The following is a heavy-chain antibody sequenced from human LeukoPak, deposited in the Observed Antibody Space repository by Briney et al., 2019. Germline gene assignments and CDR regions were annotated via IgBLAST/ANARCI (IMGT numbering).Heavy chain of an antibody. J-gene: IGHJ5*02. D-gene: IGHD2-21*01. CDR2: IYSSGST. Sequence: PSETLSLTCTVSGFPISSVNYYWKWVRQPAGKGLEWIGRIYSSGSTDYSPSRKSPVTISLDTSMHQFSPRLPPIADAAAGEYYCARAGAYCMNTVCYRCFDAGGQGTLVTVSS. CDR1: GFPISSVNYY. V-gene: IGHV4-61*02. CDR3: ARAGAYCMNTVCYRCFDA.